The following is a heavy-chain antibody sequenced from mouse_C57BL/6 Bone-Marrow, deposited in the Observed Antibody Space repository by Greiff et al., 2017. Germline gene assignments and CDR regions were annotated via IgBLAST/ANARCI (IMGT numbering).Heavy chain of an antibody. J-gene: IGHJ4*01. D-gene: IGHD1-1*01. V-gene: IGHV1-18*01. Sequence: VQLKQSGPELVKPGASVKIPCKASGYTFTDYNMDWVKQSHGKSLEWIGDINPNNGGTIYNQKFKGKATLTVDKSSSTAYMELRSLTSEDTAVYYCARRDYGSSYYAMDYWGQGTSVTVSS. CDR2: INPNNGGT. CDR3: ARRDYGSSYYAMDY. CDR1: GYTFTDYN.